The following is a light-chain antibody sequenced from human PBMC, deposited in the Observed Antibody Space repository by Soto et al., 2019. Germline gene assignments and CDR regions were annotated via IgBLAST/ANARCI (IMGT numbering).Light chain of an antibody. J-gene: IGKJ1*01. CDR3: QQYNIWPQT. CDR1: QNLRSS. Sequence: MTQSPATLSVSPGERATLSCRASQNLRSSLAWYQQKPGQAPRLLIYGASTRATGIPARFSGSGSGTEFTLTISSLQSEDFAVYFCQQYNIWPQTFGQGTKV. V-gene: IGKV3-15*01. CDR2: GAS.